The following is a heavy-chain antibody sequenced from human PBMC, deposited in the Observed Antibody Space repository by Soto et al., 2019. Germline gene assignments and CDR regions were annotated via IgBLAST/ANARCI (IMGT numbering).Heavy chain of an antibody. Sequence: SETLSLTCTVSGGSVSSGSYYWSWIRQPPGKGLEWIGYIYYSGSTNYNPSLKSRVTISVDTSKNQFSLKLSSVTAADTAVYYCARAPGPYLYGGQGNCFDPWGQGTLVTVSS. CDR3: ARAPGPYLYGGQGNCFDP. D-gene: IGHD4-17*01. CDR1: GGSVSSGSYY. V-gene: IGHV4-61*01. J-gene: IGHJ5*02. CDR2: IYYSGST.